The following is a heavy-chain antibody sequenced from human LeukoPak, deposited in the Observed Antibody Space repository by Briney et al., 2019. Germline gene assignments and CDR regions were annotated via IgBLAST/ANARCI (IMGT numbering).Heavy chain of an antibody. Sequence: ASVKVSCKAPGYTFTSYDINWVRQATGQGLEWMGWMNPNSGNTGYAQKFQGRVTITRNTSISTAYMELSSLRSEDTAVYYCARANRAVRNNWFDPWGQGTLVTVSS. CDR2: MNPNSGNT. J-gene: IGHJ5*02. V-gene: IGHV1-8*01. CDR1: GYTFTSYD. CDR3: ARANRAVRNNWFDP. D-gene: IGHD1-14*01.